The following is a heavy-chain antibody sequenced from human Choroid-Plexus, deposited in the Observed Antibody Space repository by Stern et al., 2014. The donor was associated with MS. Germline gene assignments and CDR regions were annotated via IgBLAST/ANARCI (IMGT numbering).Heavy chain of an antibody. CDR1: GFTFGNYW. V-gene: IGHV3-7*01. CDR3: ARVYNTIYGIVTQRGSGMDV. CDR2: IKEDGTEN. J-gene: IGHJ6*02. Sequence: EVQLEESVGGLVQPGGSLTISCTAAGFTFGNYWMTWVRQAPGKGLEWVANIKEDGTENNYVDSVKGRFAISRDNARNSLYLQMNSLRVEDTALYYCARVYNTIYGIVTQRGSGMDVWGQGTTVIVSS. D-gene: IGHD3-3*01.